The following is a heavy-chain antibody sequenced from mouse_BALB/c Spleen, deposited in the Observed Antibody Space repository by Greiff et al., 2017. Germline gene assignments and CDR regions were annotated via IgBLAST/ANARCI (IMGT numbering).Heavy chain of an antibody. CDR3: ARGTMITTKGFDY. D-gene: IGHD2-4*01. Sequence: VQLQQSGPELVKPGASVKMSCKASGYTFTSYVMHWVKQKPGQGLEWIGYINPYNDGTKYNEKFKGKATLTSDKSSSTAYMELSSLTSEDSAVYYCARGTMITTKGFDYWGQGTTLTVSS. V-gene: IGHV1-14*01. J-gene: IGHJ2*01. CDR2: INPYNDGT. CDR1: GYTFTSYV.